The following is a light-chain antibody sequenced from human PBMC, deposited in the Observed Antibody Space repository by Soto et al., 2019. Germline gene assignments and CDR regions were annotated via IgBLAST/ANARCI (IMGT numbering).Light chain of an antibody. CDR1: QRITNS. CDR3: QQPYSPPFT. J-gene: IGKJ3*01. V-gene: IGKV1-39*01. CDR2: AAS. Sequence: DIQMTQSPSSLSASVGDRVTIPCRASQRITNSLNWYQQKPWRAPNLLSYAASSLQRGVPSRFSGTGSGTDFTLTISCLQPHDFATDYCQQPYSPPFTFGPGNNVDI.